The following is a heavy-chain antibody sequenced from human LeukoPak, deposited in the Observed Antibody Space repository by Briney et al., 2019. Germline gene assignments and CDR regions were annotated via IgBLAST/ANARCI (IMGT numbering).Heavy chain of an antibody. D-gene: IGHD4/OR15-4a*01. J-gene: IGHJ3*02. CDR3: ARLNGGANLLGDSLDI. CDR2: IYPGDSNV. V-gene: IGHV5-51*01. Sequence: GESLKISCKGSGYSFPIYWIAWVRQMPGKGLEWMGIIYPGDSNVRYSPSFQGQVTTSADKSVTTAYLQWSSLKASDTAMYFCARLNGGANLLGDSLDIWGQGTMVTVSS. CDR1: GYSFPIYW.